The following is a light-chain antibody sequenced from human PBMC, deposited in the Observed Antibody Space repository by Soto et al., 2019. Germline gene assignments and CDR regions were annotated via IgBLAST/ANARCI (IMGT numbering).Light chain of an antibody. CDR2: AAS. CDR3: QQSDSTPFT. CDR1: QSISSY. V-gene: IGKV1-39*01. Sequence: DIQMTQSPSSLSASVGDRVTISCRASQSISSYLNWYQQKLGKAPNLLIYAASSLQSGVPSRFSGSGSGTYVTLTINSLQPEDFATYYCQQSDSTPFTFGQGTKLEIK. J-gene: IGKJ2*01.